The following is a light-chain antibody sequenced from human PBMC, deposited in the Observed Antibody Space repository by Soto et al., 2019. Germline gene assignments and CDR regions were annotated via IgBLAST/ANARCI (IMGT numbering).Light chain of an antibody. CDR1: SANIGNNF. J-gene: IGLJ1*01. Sequence: QSVLTQPPSASGTPGQRVIISCSGTSANIGNNFVCWYQHLPGMAPKLLIYSTDQRPSGVHDRFSGSKSGTSASLAISGLRYEDEADYYCVAWADSLSVLVFGNGNKVTVL. V-gene: IGLV1-47*02. CDR2: STD. CDR3: VAWADSLSVLV.